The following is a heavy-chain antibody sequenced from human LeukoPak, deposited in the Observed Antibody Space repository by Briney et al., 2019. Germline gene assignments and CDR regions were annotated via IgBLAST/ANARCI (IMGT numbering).Heavy chain of an antibody. CDR2: IYYGENT. D-gene: IGHD3-10*01. CDR3: ARSSYYFGADAFDI. J-gene: IGHJ3*02. CDR1: GGSISSGPYY. Sequence: SETLSLTCTVSGGSISSGPYYWGWIRQPPGKGLEWIGNIYYGENTYYNPSLKSRVTISVDTSKTQFSLKLSSVTAADTAVYYCARSSYYFGADAFDIWGQGTMVTVSS. V-gene: IGHV4-39*07.